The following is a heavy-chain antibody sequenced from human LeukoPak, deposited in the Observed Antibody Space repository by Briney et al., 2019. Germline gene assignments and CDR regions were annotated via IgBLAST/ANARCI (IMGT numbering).Heavy chain of an antibody. CDR1: GYSFTSYW. CDR3: ATTYFYDSSGYCPLYY. CDR2: IYPGDSDT. V-gene: IGHV5-51*01. Sequence: GASLKTSCKGSGYSFTSYWIGWVRQMPGKGLEWMGIIYPGDSDTRYSTSFQGQVTISADKSISTAYLQWSSLKASDTAMYYCATTYFYDSSGYCPLYYGGQGTLVTVSS. J-gene: IGHJ4*02. D-gene: IGHD3-22*01.